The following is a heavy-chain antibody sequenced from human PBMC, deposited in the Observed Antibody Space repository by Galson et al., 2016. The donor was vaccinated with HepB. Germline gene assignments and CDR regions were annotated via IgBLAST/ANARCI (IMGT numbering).Heavy chain of an antibody. D-gene: IGHD6-19*01. V-gene: IGHV3-30*04. J-gene: IGHJ4*02. Sequence: SLRLSCAASGFTFSNYAVHWVRQAPGKGLEWVAFISYDGGLNYYADSVKGRFTISRDNSKNTVYLQMNTLRGEATAVYYCARVSSGWYFDYWGQGTLVTVSS. CDR1: GFTFSNYA. CDR3: ARVSSGWYFDY. CDR2: ISYDGGLN.